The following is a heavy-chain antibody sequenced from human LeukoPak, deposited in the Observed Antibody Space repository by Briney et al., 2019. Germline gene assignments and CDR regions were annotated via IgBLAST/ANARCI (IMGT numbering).Heavy chain of an antibody. Sequence: GGSLRLSCAASGLTFSSYGMHWVRQAPGKGLEWVAVIWYDGSNKYYADSVKGRFTISRDNSKNTLYLQMNSLRAEDTAVYYCARDLKVGATTALDYWGQGTLVTVSS. V-gene: IGHV3-33*01. CDR1: GLTFSSYG. CDR2: IWYDGSNK. J-gene: IGHJ4*02. CDR3: ARDLKVGATTALDY. D-gene: IGHD1-26*01.